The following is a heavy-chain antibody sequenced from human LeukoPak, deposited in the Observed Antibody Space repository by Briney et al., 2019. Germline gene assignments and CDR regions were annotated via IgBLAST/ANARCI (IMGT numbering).Heavy chain of an antibody. Sequence: ASVKVSCTASGGTFSSYAISWVRQAPGQGLEWMGGIIPIFGTANYAQKFQGRVTITADESTSTAYMELSSLRSEDTAVYYCARANYGGNGAYYYYGMDVWGQGTTVTVSS. CDR2: IIPIFGTA. CDR3: ARANYGGNGAYYYYGMDV. CDR1: GGTFSSYA. J-gene: IGHJ6*02. D-gene: IGHD4-23*01. V-gene: IGHV1-69*13.